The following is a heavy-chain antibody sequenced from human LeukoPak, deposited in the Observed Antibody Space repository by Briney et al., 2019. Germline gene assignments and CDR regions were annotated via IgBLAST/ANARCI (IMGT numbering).Heavy chain of an antibody. CDR2: ISSDGSST. CDR3: ARGVFSMGV. J-gene: IGHJ6*02. CDR1: GFTLSIYW. D-gene: IGHD3-16*01. Sequence: PGGSLRLSCAASGFTLSIYWMHWVRQAPGKGLVCVSRISSDGSSTSYADSVKGRFTISRDNAKNTLYLQMNSLRAEDTAVYYCARGVFSMGVWGQGTTVTVSS. V-gene: IGHV3-74*01.